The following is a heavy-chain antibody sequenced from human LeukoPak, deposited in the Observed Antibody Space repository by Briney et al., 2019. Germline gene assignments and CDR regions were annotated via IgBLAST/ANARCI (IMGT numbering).Heavy chain of an antibody. CDR3: ARGGPLSITIFANYFDP. D-gene: IGHD3-9*01. J-gene: IGHJ5*02. CDR2: IYYSGST. Sequence: KTSETLSLTCTVSGGSISSSSYYWGWIRQPPGKGLEWIGSIYYSGSTYYSPSLKSRVTISLDTSKNQFPLKLSSVTAADTAVYYCARGGPLSITIFANYFDPWGQGTLVTVSS. V-gene: IGHV4-39*06. CDR1: GGSISSSSYY.